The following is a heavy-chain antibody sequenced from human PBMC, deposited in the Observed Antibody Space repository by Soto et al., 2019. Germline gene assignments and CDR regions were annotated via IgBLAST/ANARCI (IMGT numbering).Heavy chain of an antibody. J-gene: IGHJ4*02. Sequence: QVQVVQSGAEVKKPGASVRVSCKASEYTFTSYVMHWVRQAPGQSLEWMGWINAGNGNTKYSQKFQDRVTITRDTSASTAYMDLSSLRSEDTAVYYCAKASAPGGTYFPLWFWGQGTLVTVSS. CDR1: EYTFTSYV. CDR3: AKASAPGGTYFPLWF. CDR2: INAGNGNT. D-gene: IGHD1-26*01. V-gene: IGHV1-3*01.